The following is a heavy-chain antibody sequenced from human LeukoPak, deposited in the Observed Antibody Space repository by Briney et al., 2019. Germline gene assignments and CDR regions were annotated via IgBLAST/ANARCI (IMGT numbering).Heavy chain of an antibody. D-gene: IGHD5-24*01. CDR3: MRHEEEDGYNAKPFDF. CDR1: GGSISNSNYY. CDR2: IYYSGNT. Sequence: KPSETLSLTCTVSGGSISNSNYYWGWVRQPPGKGLEWIGTIYYSGNTYYNPSLKSRVTISVDTSKNQFSLRLTSATAADTAVYFCMRHEEEDGYNAKPFDFWGQGTLVTVSS. J-gene: IGHJ4*02. V-gene: IGHV4-39*01.